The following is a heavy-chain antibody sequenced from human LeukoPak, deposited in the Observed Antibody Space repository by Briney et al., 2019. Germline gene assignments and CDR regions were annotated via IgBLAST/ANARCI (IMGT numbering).Heavy chain of an antibody. CDR3: ARDRGPNTFDY. J-gene: IGHJ4*02. CDR2: IKQDGSEK. Sequence: GGSLRLSCVASGFTFSNSWMIWVRQAPGKGPEGVASIKQDGSEKYYVDSVKGRFTLSKDNAKNSLYLQMNSLRVEDMAIYYCARDRGPNTFDYWGQGTLVTVSS. D-gene: IGHD3-10*01. V-gene: IGHV3-7*01. CDR1: GFTFSNSW.